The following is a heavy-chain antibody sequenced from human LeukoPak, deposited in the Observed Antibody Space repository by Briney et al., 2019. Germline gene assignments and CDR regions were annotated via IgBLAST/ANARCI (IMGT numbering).Heavy chain of an antibody. J-gene: IGHJ4*02. CDR1: GFTFSSYG. D-gene: IGHD3-10*01. Sequence: GRSLRPSCAASGFTFSSYGMHWVRQAPGKGLEWVAVISYDGGNIYYADSVKGRFTISRDNSKNTLYLQMNSLRVEDTAVYYCAKDRGFGVFFQYFFDYWGQGTLVTVSS. V-gene: IGHV3-30*18. CDR3: AKDRGFGVFFQYFFDY. CDR2: ISYDGGNI.